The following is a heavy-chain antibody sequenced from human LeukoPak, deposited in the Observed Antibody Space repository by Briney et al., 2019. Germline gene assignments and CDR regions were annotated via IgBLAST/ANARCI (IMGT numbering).Heavy chain of an antibody. CDR2: IRSKASSYAT. D-gene: IGHD3-16*01. V-gene: IGHV3-73*01. Sequence: GGSLKLSCAASGFTFSGSAMHWVRQASGKGLEWVGRIRSKASSYATAYAASVKGRFTISRDDSKNTAYLQMNSLKTEDTAVYYCTRHGKGDLSPHFDYWGQGTLVTVSS. CDR3: TRHGKGDLSPHFDY. CDR1: GFTFSGSA. J-gene: IGHJ4*02.